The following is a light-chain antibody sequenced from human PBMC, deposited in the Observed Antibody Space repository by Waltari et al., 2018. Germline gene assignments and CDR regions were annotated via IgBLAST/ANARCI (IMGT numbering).Light chain of an antibody. CDR1: GRDIGTYNY. Sequence: QSALPQPASVSGSPGQSITISCIGTGRDIGTYNYVSWYQQYPGKAPKLLIYEVTNRPSGVSHRFSGSKSGNTASLTISGLQAEDEAHYYCSSYRSSNNVVFGGGTKVTVL. CDR2: EVT. V-gene: IGLV2-14*01. CDR3: SSYRSSNNVV. J-gene: IGLJ2*01.